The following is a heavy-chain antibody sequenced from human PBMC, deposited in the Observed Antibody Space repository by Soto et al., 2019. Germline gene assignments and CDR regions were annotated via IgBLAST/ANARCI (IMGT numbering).Heavy chain of an antibody. CDR2: VSGGGENT. Sequence: PGKGLEWVSTVSGGGENTHYSDSVNGRFAISRDNSQNTVYLHMSSLRVDDTATYYCAKDVGYCGTLFDIWGQGPQVTVSS. D-gene: IGHD3-9*01. CDR3: AKDVGYCGTLFDI. J-gene: IGHJ1*01. V-gene: IGHV3-23*01.